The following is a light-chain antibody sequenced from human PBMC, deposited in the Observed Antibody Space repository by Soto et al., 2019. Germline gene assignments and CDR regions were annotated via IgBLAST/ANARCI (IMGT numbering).Light chain of an antibody. CDR3: QQYYSYPRT. CDR2: AAS. V-gene: IGKV1-8*01. J-gene: IGKJ1*01. CDR1: QGISSY. Sequence: AIRMTQSPSSLSASTGARVTITCRASQGISSYLAWYQQKPGKAPKLLIYAASTLQSGVPSRFSGSGSGTDFTLTLSCLQSEDFATYYCQQYYSYPRTFGQGTKVEIK.